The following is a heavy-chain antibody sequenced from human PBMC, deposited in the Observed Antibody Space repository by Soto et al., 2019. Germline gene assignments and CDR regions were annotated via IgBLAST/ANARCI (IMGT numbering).Heavy chain of an antibody. CDR2: IIPILGIP. Sequence: QVQLVQSGAEVKKPGSSVKVSCKVSGDTFSTYSISWVRQAPGQGLEWLGGIIPILGIPSYAQRFQDRVTITAAKSTSTAYMELSSLRSEDTAVYYCARERSRYDRSGYYRPDYWGQGTLVTVSS. J-gene: IGHJ4*02. CDR1: GDTFSTYS. CDR3: ARERSRYDRSGYYRPDY. V-gene: IGHV1-69*09. D-gene: IGHD3-22*01.